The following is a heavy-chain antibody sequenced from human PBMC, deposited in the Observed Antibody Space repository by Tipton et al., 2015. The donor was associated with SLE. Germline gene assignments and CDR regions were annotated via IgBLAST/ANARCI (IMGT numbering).Heavy chain of an antibody. CDR2: ISSRGSYI. J-gene: IGHJ3*02. V-gene: IGHV3-21*03. CDR3: ARAPSTVTSGSFDI. Sequence: SLRLSCAASGFTFSNYGMHWVRQAPGKGREWVSFISSRGSYIHYADSVKGRFTISRDNAKNSLDLQMSSLRAEDTAVYFCARAPSTVTSGSFDIWGQGTMVTVSS. CDR1: GFTFSNYG. D-gene: IGHD4-17*01.